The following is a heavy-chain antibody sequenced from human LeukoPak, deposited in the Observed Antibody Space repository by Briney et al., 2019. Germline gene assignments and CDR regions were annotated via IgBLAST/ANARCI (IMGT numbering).Heavy chain of an antibody. CDR2: ISGSGVST. CDR3: AKGAYSSGPNWFDP. J-gene: IGHJ5*02. Sequence: TGGSLRLSCAASGFTFYDYAMHWVRQAPGKGLEWVSVISGSGVSTYHADSVKGRFTISRDNSKNTLYLQLNTLRVEDTAVYYCAKGAYSSGPNWFDPWGQGTLVTVSS. CDR1: GFTFYDYA. V-gene: IGHV3-23*01. D-gene: IGHD6-19*01.